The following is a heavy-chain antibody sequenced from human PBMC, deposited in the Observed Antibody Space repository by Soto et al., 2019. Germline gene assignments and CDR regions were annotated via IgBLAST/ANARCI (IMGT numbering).Heavy chain of an antibody. CDR3: ATNYGSGSAHFDY. J-gene: IGHJ4*02. CDR1: GGTFNFYS. CDR2: VIPMVGMS. Sequence: QVQLVQSGAEVKKPGSSVKVSCTASGGTFNFYSISWVRQAPGQGLEWVGRVIPMVGMSEYAQKFQGRVTITADKSTSTAYMNLRSLRSEDTAVYYCATNYGSGSAHFDYWGQGTLVTLSS. V-gene: IGHV1-69*02. D-gene: IGHD3-10*01.